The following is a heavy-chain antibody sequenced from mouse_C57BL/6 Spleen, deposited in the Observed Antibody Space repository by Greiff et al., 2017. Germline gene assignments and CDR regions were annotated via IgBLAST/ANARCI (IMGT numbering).Heavy chain of an antibody. D-gene: IGHD4-1*01. V-gene: IGHV1-5*01. Sequence: VQLQQSGTVLARPGASVKMSCKTSGYTFTSYWMHWVKQRPGQGLEWLGALYPGNSDTSYNQKFKGKAKLTAVTSASTAYMELSSLTNEDSAVYYYTRSVTGRGGYFDYWGQGTTLTVSS. J-gene: IGHJ2*01. CDR2: LYPGNSDT. CDR1: GYTFTSYW. CDR3: TRSVTGRGGYFDY.